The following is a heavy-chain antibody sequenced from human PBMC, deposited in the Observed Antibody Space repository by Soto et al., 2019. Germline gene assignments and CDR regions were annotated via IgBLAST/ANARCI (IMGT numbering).Heavy chain of an antibody. D-gene: IGHD6-13*01. Sequence: PSETLSLTCTVSGGPISSGGYYWSWIRQHPGKGLEWIGYIYYSGSTYYNPSLKSRVTISVDTSKNQFSLKLSSVTAADTAVYYCARSLIASLSQIYWGQGTLVTVSS. CDR2: IYYSGST. CDR3: ARSLIASLSQIY. J-gene: IGHJ4*02. CDR1: GGPISSGGYY. V-gene: IGHV4-31*03.